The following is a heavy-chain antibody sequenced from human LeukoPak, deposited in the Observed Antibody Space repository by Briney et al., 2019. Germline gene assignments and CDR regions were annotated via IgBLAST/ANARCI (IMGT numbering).Heavy chain of an antibody. CDR3: ANVQLNFDWLLSPAPPFDY. D-gene: IGHD3-9*01. CDR1: GFTFSSYA. Sequence: GGSLRLSCAASGFTFSSYAMSWVRQAPGKGLEWVSAISGSGGSTYYADSVKGRFTISRDNSKNTLYLQMNSLRAEDTAVYYCANVQLNFDWLLSPAPPFDYWGQGTLVTVSS. CDR2: ISGSGGST. J-gene: IGHJ4*02. V-gene: IGHV3-23*01.